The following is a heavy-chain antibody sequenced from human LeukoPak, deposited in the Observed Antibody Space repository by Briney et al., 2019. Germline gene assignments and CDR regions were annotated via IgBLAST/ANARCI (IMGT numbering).Heavy chain of an antibody. D-gene: IGHD5-12*01. Sequence: GGSLRLSCAASGFTFNTYSVNWVRQAPGKGLEWVSSISTNSRFIYYADSVKGRFTISRDNARNSLYLQMSSLRAEDTAVYYCAKFSGYYYFDYWGQGTLVTVSS. J-gene: IGHJ4*02. CDR3: AKFSGYYYFDY. V-gene: IGHV3-21*04. CDR2: ISTNSRFI. CDR1: GFTFNTYS.